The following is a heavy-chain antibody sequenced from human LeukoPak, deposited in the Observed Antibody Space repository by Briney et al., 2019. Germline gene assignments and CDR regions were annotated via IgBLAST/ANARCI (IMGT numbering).Heavy chain of an antibody. J-gene: IGHJ4*02. CDR3: VREGNELLSKNFDY. V-gene: IGHV1-2*02. CDR1: GFTFSGHY. CDR2: INPHSGGT. Sequence: GASVKVSCKASGFTFSGHYIHWVRQAPGQGLECMGYINPHSGGTSSPQKFQGRVTMTTDTSISAVYMELSSLTSDDTAMYYCVREGNELLSKNFDYWGQGSLVTVSS. D-gene: IGHD2-21*02.